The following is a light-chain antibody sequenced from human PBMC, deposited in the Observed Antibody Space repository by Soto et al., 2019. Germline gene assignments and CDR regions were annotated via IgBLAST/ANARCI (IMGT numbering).Light chain of an antibody. CDR3: SSYTTTNTLV. J-gene: IGLJ1*01. V-gene: IGLV2-14*01. Sequence: QSVLTQPASVSGSPGQSITISCTGTSSDVGAYRYVSWYQQHPGKAPKLIIYEVSNRPSGVSNRFSGSKSGNTASLTVSELQAEDEADYYCSSYTTTNTLVFXTGTKVTVL. CDR1: SSDVGAYRY. CDR2: EVS.